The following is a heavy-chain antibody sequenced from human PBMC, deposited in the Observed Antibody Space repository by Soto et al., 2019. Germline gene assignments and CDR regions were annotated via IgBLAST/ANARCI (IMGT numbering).Heavy chain of an antibody. J-gene: IGHJ6*02. CDR3: AALTTVTTDYYYYYVMDV. CDR1: GFTFTSSA. CDR2: IVVGSGNT. D-gene: IGHD4-17*01. Sequence: SVKVSCKASGFTFTSSAMQWVRQARGQRLEWIGWIVVGSGNTNYAQKFQERVTITRDMSTSTAYMELSSLRSEDTAVFYCAALTTVTTDYYYYYVMDVWGQGTTVTVSS. V-gene: IGHV1-58*02.